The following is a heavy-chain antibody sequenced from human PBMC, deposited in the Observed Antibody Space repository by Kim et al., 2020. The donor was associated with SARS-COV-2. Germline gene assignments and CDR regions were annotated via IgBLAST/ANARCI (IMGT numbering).Heavy chain of an antibody. CDR2: IWYDGSNK. Sequence: GGSLRLSCAASGFTFSSYCMHWVRQAPGKGLEWVAVIWYDGSNKYYADSVKGRFTISRDNSKNTLYLQMNSLRAEDTAVYYCARDGSWGWFGELIPYYYYGMDVWGQGTTVTVSS. J-gene: IGHJ6*02. V-gene: IGHV3-33*01. CDR1: GFTFSSYC. D-gene: IGHD3-10*01. CDR3: ARDGSWGWFGELIPYYYYGMDV.